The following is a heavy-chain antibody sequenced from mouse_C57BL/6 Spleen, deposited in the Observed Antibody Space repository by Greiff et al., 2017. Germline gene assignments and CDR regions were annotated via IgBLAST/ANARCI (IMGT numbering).Heavy chain of an antibody. D-gene: IGHD2-1*01. J-gene: IGHJ3*01. V-gene: IGHV5-4*01. CDR3: ARGNDGGFAY. CDR2: ISDGDSYT. CDR1: GFTFSSSD. Sequence: EVQLVESGGGLVKPGGSLKLSCAASGFTFSSSDMSWVRQTPEKRLEWVATISDGDSYTYYPDNVKGRVTITRDNDKKNLYLQMSHLKSEDTAMYYCARGNDGGFAYWGQGTLVTVSA.